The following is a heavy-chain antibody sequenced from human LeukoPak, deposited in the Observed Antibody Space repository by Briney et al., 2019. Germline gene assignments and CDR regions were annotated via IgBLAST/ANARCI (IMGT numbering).Heavy chain of an antibody. CDR1: GGTFSSYA. D-gene: IGHD1-26*01. V-gene: IGHV1-69*13. CDR2: IIPIFGTA. J-gene: IGHJ1*01. Sequence: GASVKVSCKASGGTFSSYAISWVRQAPGQGLEWMGGIIPIFGTANYAQKFQGRVTITADESTSTAYMELSSLRSEDTAVYYCARSIAFSGSYRGADYFQHWGQGTLVTVSS. CDR3: ARSIAFSGSYRGADYFQH.